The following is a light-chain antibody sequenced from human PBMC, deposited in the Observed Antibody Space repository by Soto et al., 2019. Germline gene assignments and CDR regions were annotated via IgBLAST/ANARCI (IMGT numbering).Light chain of an antibody. Sequence: DIQMTQSPSSLSASVGDRVTITCQASQDIKNYLNWYQQKSGKAPKLLIYDASDLETGVPSRFSGSGSGTDFTFTINSLQPEDIATYYCQQYDNLPLPFGGGTKVDIK. CDR2: DAS. CDR1: QDIKNY. V-gene: IGKV1-33*01. J-gene: IGKJ4*01. CDR3: QQYDNLPLP.